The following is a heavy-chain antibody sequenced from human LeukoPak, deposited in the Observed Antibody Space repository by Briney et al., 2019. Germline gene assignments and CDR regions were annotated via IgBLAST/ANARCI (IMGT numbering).Heavy chain of an antibody. CDR3: ARRGTMNPEYYFDY. Sequence: ASVKVSCKASGYTFTGYYMHWVRQAPGQGLEWMGWINPSSGGTNYAQKFQGRVTMTRDTSISTAYMELSRLRSDDTAVYYCARRGTMNPEYYFDYWGQGTLVTVSS. CDR2: INPSSGGT. D-gene: IGHD3-22*01. V-gene: IGHV1-2*02. J-gene: IGHJ4*02. CDR1: GYTFTGYY.